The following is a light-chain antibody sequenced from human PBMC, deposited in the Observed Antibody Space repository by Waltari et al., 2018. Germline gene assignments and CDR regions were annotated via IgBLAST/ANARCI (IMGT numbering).Light chain of an antibody. J-gene: IGLJ3*02. V-gene: IGLV2-11*01. CDR1: SSDVGGYNY. CDR2: DVR. CDR3: CSYGGSYTWV. Sequence: QSALTQPRSVSGSPGQSVTISCTGTSSDVGGYNYVSWYQQHPGKVPKPMIYDVRQRPSGVPARFPCSKPANPASLTISGLQAEDEADYYCCSYGGSYTWVFGGGTRLTVL.